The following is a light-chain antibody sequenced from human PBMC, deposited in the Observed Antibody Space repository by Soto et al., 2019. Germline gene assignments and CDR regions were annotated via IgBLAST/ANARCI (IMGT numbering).Light chain of an antibody. CDR2: KAS. J-gene: IGKJ1*01. CDR3: QQYNSYSHT. V-gene: IGKV1-5*03. CDR1: QSISSW. Sequence: DMQMTQSPSTLSASVGDRVTITCRASQSISSWLAWYQQKPGEAPKLLIYKASSLESGVPSRFSGSGSGTEFTLTISSLQPDDFATYYCQQYNSYSHTFGQGTKVDI.